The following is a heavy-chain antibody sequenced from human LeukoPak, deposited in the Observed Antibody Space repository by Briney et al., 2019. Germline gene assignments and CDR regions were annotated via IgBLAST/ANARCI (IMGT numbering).Heavy chain of an antibody. CDR3: ARGLEYSSSARDNWFDP. J-gene: IGHJ5*02. CDR1: GDSVSSNSAA. D-gene: IGHD6-6*01. CDR2: TYYRSKWYN. V-gene: IGHV6-1*01. Sequence: SRTLSLTCAISGDSVSSNSAAWNWIRQSPSRGLEWLGRTYYRSKWYNDYAVSVKSRITINPDTSKNQSSLQLNSVTPEDTAVYYCARGLEYSSSARDNWFDPWGQGTLVTVSS.